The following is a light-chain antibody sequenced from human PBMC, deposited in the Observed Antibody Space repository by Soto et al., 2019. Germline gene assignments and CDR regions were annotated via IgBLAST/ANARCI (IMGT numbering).Light chain of an antibody. V-gene: IGLV2-14*03. J-gene: IGLJ1*01. CDR1: SSDGGGYNY. Sequence: QSVLTQPASVSGSPGQSFTISCTGTSSDGGGYNYVSWYQSHPAEAPKLIIYDVSNRPPGVSDRFSASKSGNTASLTISGLQAEGEADYYCSSYTTSISYVFGTGTKVPVL. CDR3: SSYTTSISYV. CDR2: DVS.